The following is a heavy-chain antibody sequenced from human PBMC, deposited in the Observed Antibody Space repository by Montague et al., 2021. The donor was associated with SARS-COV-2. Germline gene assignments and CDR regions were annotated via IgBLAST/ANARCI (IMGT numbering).Heavy chain of an antibody. D-gene: IGHD1-26*01. CDR2: IYTSGST. CDR3: ARESGSPTYYFYYGVDV. CDR1: GGSIGSGNYY. V-gene: IGHV4-61*09. Sequence: TLSLTCTVSGGSIGSGNYYWSWIRQPAGKGLEWIGHIYTSGSTNYNPSLKSRVTISVHTSNNQFSLKLSSVTAADTAVYYCARESGSPTYYFYYGVDVWGQGTTVTVSS. J-gene: IGHJ6*02.